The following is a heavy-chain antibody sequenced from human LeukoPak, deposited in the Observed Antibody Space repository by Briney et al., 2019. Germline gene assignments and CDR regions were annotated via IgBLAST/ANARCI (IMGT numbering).Heavy chain of an antibody. D-gene: IGHD6-13*01. Sequence: PSETLSLTCTVSGGSISSYYWSWIRPPDGQGLEWIGRIYTSGSTNYNPSLKSRVTMSVDTSKNQFSLKLSSVTAADTAVYYCAARITAAGSFDPWGQGTLVTVSS. CDR2: IYTSGST. J-gene: IGHJ5*02. V-gene: IGHV4-4*07. CDR1: GGSISSYY. CDR3: AARITAAGSFDP.